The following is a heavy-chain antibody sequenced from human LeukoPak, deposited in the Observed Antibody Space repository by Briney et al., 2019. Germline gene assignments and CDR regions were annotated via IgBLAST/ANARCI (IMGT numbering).Heavy chain of an antibody. CDR3: ARGRNTIFGVVIEGLIGFDP. CDR2: INHSGST. CDR1: GGSFSGYY. J-gene: IGHJ5*02. Sequence: SETLSLTCAVYGGSFSGYYWSWIRQPPGKGLEWIGEINHSGSTNYNPSLKSRVTISVDTSKNQFSLKLSSVTAADTAVYYCARGRNTIFGVVIEGLIGFDPWGQGTLVTVSS. D-gene: IGHD3-3*01. V-gene: IGHV4-34*01.